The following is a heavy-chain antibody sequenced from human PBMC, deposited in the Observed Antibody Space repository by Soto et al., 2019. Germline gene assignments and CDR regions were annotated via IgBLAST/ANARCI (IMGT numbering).Heavy chain of an antibody. CDR1: GGSISSGGYS. D-gene: IGHD4-17*01. CDR2: IYHSGST. Sequence: PSETLSLTCAVSGGSISSGGYSWSWIRQPPGKGLEWIGYIYHSGSTYYNPSLKSRVTISVDRSKNQFSLKLSSVTAADTAVYYCARGSRTTVVTSDWFDPWGQGTLVTVSS. J-gene: IGHJ5*02. V-gene: IGHV4-30-2*01. CDR3: ARGSRTTVVTSDWFDP.